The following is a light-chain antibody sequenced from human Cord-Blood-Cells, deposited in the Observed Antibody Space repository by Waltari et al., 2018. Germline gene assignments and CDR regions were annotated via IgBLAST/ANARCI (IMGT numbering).Light chain of an antibody. J-gene: IGKJ3*01. CDR1: QSISSW. CDR3: QQYNSYS. Sequence: DIQMPQSPSTLSASAGDRVTITCRASQSISSWLAWYQQKPGKAPKLLIYDASSLESGVPSRFSGSVSGTEFTLTISSLQPDDFATYYCQQYNSYSFGPGTKVDIK. V-gene: IGKV1-5*01. CDR2: DAS.